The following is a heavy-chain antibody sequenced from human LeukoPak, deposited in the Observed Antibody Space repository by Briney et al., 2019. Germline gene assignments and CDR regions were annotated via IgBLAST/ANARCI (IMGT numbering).Heavy chain of an antibody. CDR3: AREGAAAGAYYYYYMDV. D-gene: IGHD6-13*01. V-gene: IGHV1-2*02. J-gene: IGHJ6*03. CDR2: INPNSGGT. Sequence: ASVKVSCKASGYTFTGYYMHWVRQAPGQGLEWMGWINPNSGGTNYAQKFQGRVTMTRDTSISTAYMELSRPRSDDTAVYYCAREGAAAGAYYYYYMDVWGKGTTVTISS. CDR1: GYTFTGYY.